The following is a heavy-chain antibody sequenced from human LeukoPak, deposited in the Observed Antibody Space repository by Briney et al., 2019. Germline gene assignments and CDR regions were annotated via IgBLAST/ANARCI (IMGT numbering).Heavy chain of an antibody. D-gene: IGHD3-22*01. J-gene: IGHJ4*02. V-gene: IGHV3-7*01. CDR3: ARVAYDSSGYYFQYYFDY. CDR2: IKQDGSEK. CDR1: GFTFSSYW. Sequence: GGSLRLCCAASGFTFSSYWMSWVRQAPGKGLEWVANIKQDGSEKYYVDSVKGRFTISRDNAKNSLYLQMNSLRAEDTAVYYCARVAYDSSGYYFQYYFDYWGQGTLVTVSS.